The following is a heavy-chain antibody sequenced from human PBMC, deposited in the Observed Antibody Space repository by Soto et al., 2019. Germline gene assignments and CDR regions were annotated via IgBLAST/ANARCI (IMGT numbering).Heavy chain of an antibody. D-gene: IGHD5-18*01. CDR1: GFTFSSYG. CDR2: ISYDGSNK. J-gene: IGHJ3*02. V-gene: IGHV3-30*18. CDR3: AKGRTSGEDTDMVDDAFDI. Sequence: QVQLVESGGGVVQPGRSLRLSCAASGFTFSSYGMHWVRQAPGKGLEWVAVISYDGSNKYYADSVKGRFTISRDNSKNTLYLQMNSLRAEDTAVYYCAKGRTSGEDTDMVDDAFDIWGQGTMVTVSS.